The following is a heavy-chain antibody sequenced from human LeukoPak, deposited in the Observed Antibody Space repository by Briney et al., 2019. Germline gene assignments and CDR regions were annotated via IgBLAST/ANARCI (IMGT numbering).Heavy chain of an antibody. CDR1: GYSISTGYF. CDR3: ARDGAVSGYSFDY. CDR2: IHYSGTT. D-gene: IGHD3-22*01. V-gene: IGHV4-38-2*02. J-gene: IGHJ4*02. Sequence: PSETLSLTCSVSGYSISTGYFWVWIRQPPGKGLEWIGNIHYSGTTYYNPSLKGRVAISVDTSKNQFSLNLNSVTAADTAIYYCARDGAVSGYSFDYWGQGILVTVSS.